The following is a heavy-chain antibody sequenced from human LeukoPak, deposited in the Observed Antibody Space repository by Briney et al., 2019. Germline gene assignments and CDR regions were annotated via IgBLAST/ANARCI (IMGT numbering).Heavy chain of an antibody. V-gene: IGHV3-23*01. Sequence: GGSLRLSCAASGFTFSSYAMSWFRQAPGKGLEWVSGISGGGGSTYYADSVKGRFTISRDNSKNTLYLQMNSLRAEDTAVYYCAKAADDSGGYSSLINYYFDLGGRGTLVTVSS. CDR3: AKAADDSGGYSSLINYYFDL. CDR2: ISGGGGST. J-gene: IGHJ2*01. D-gene: IGHD3-22*01. CDR1: GFTFSSYA.